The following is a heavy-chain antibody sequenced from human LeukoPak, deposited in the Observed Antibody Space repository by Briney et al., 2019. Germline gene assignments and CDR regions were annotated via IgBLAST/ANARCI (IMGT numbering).Heavy chain of an antibody. J-gene: IGHJ4*02. CDR2: ITLDGGEK. D-gene: IGHD3-10*01. Sequence: GGSLRLSCAASGFSYSAQWMTWVRQAAGEGLEWVAHITLDGGEKYYVDSVKGRFTISRDNAKNSLYLQMNSLRAEDTAVYYCARDFVAMVRGVLPDYWGQGTLVTVSS. CDR3: ARDFVAMVRGVLPDY. CDR1: GFSYSAQW. V-gene: IGHV3-7*01.